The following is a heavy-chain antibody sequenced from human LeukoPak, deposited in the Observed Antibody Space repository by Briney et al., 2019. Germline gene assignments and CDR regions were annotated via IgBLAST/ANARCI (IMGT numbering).Heavy chain of an antibody. D-gene: IGHD5-12*01. J-gene: IGHJ6*02. CDR2: IYTSGST. V-gene: IGHV4-4*08. CDR1: GGSISSYY. Sequence: SETLSLTCTVSGGSISSYYWSWIRQPPGKGLEWIGYIYTSGSTNYNPSLKSRVTMSVDTSKNQFSLKLSSVTAADTAVYYCARVPYSGYDYGYYGMDVWGQGTTVTVSS. CDR3: ARVPYSGYDYGYYGMDV.